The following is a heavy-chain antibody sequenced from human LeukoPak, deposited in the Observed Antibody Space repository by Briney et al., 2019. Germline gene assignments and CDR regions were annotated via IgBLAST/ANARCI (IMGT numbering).Heavy chain of an antibody. CDR2: ITDSGGDT. D-gene: IGHD1-26*01. CDR1: GFTFGSYA. CDR3: AKGSSPSRPYYFDY. J-gene: IGHJ4*02. V-gene: IGHV3-23*01. Sequence: GGSLRLSCAASGFTFGSYAMSWVRQAPGKGLEWVSAITDSGGDTHYADSVKGRFTISRDNSKNTLYLQMDSLRPDDTAVYYCAKGSSPSRPYYFDYWGQGTLVTVSS.